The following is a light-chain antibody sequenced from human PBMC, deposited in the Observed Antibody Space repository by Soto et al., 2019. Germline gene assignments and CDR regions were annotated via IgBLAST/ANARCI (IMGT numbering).Light chain of an antibody. CDR3: SSYTTSYFYV. CDR1: GRDIGAYDY. Sequence: SALTQPASVSGSPGQSITISCTGSGRDIGAYDYVSWYQQHPGKAPKLLIYGVNNRPSGVSYRFSASESAFTASLTISGLQAEDEAHYYCSSYTTSYFYVFGPGTKVTVL. V-gene: IGLV2-14*01. J-gene: IGLJ1*01. CDR2: GVN.